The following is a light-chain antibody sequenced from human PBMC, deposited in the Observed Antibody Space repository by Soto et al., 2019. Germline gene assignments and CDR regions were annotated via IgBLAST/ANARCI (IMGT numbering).Light chain of an antibody. CDR2: GAA. J-gene: IGKJ4*01. CDR3: QQYSDSVLT. Sequence: EIVLTQSPATLSLSPGERATLSCRASQTLTSNYLAWYQQEPGQAPRLLIHGAASRATGIPDRFSGSGSGTDFTLTISRLEPEDFAVYYCQQYSDSVLTFGGGTKVEIK. V-gene: IGKV3-20*01. CDR1: QTLTSNY.